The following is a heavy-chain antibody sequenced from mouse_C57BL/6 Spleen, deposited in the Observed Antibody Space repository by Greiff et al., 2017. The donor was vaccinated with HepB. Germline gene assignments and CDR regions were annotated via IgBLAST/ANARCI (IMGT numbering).Heavy chain of an antibody. V-gene: IGHV7-3*01. CDR3: ARSRDGYSVFAY. CDR1: GFTFTDYY. CDR2: IRNKANGYTT. J-gene: IGHJ3*01. Sequence: EVHLVESGGGLVQPGGSLSLSCAASGFTFTDYYMSWVRQPPGKALEWLGFIRNKANGYTTEYSASVKGRFTISRDNSQSILYLQMNALRAEDSATYYCARSRDGYSVFAYWGQGTLVTVSA. D-gene: IGHD2-3*01.